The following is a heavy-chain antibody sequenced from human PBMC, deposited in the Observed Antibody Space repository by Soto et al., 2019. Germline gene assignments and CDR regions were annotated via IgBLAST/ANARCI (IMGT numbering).Heavy chain of an antibody. CDR3: ARSPSDIAVTGSWFDP. Sequence: ASVKVSCKASIYIFTTYGISWLRQAPGQGLEWMGCTSPYDGDTYNGKPKYAQKFQGRVTMTADTSTSTAYMELTNLRYDDTAVYFCARSPSDIAVTGSWFDPWGQGTLVTVSS. J-gene: IGHJ5*02. CDR2: TSPYDGDT. D-gene: IGHD3-10*01. CDR1: IYIFTTYG. V-gene: IGHV1-18*04.